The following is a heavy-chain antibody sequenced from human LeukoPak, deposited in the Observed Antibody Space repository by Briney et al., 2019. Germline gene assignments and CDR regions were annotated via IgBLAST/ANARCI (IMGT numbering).Heavy chain of an antibody. CDR3: ARAAYCGGDCYPDYYYYSGMDV. Sequence: SVKVSCKASGGTFSSYAISWVRQAPGQGLEWMGRIIPILGITNYAQKFQGRVTITADKSTSTAYMELSSLRTEDTAVYYCARAAYCGGDCYPDYYYYSGMDVWGQGTTVTVSS. CDR1: GGTFSSYA. V-gene: IGHV1-69*04. CDR2: IIPILGIT. D-gene: IGHD2-21*02. J-gene: IGHJ6*02.